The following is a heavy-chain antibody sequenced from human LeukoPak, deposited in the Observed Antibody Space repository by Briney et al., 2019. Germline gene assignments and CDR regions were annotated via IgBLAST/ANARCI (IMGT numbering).Heavy chain of an antibody. V-gene: IGHV4-34*01. CDR3: ARAPGDFWSGYPFDY. D-gene: IGHD3-3*01. CDR2: INHSGST. Sequence: SETLSLTCTVSGGSISSYYWSWIRQPPGKGLEWIGEINHSGSTNYNPSLKSRVTISVDTSKNQFSLKLSSVTAADTAVYYCARAPGDFWSGYPFDYWGQGTLVTVSS. CDR1: GGSISSYY. J-gene: IGHJ4*02.